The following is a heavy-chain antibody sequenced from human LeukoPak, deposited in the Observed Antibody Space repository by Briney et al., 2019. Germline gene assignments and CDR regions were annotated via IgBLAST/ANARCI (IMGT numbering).Heavy chain of an antibody. V-gene: IGHV3-7*01. Sequence: GGSLSLTCTASGYSLSSYARNRVRQAPGKGLEWVANIKQDGSQKYYVDSMKGRFTISRDNAKNSIYLQINSLRAEDTAVYYCARNESMASAIIAFDNWGHGALCTVSS. CDR1: GYSLSSYA. J-gene: IGHJ4*01. CDR3: ARNESMASAIIAFDN. D-gene: IGHD6-6*01. CDR2: IKQDGSQK.